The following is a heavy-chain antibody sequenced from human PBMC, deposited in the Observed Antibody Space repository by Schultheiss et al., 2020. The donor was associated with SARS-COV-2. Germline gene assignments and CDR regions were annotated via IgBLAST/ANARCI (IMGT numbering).Heavy chain of an antibody. Sequence: GGSLRLSCAASGFTFSSYGMHWVRQAPGKGLEWVAVISYDGSNKYYADSVKGRFTISRDNAKKTLYLQMNSLRVEDTALYYCAKDISAYSSGWYGFDYWGQGTLVTVSS. CDR1: GFTFSSYG. V-gene: IGHV3-30*18. D-gene: IGHD6-19*01. J-gene: IGHJ4*02. CDR3: AKDISAYSSGWYGFDY. CDR2: ISYDGSNK.